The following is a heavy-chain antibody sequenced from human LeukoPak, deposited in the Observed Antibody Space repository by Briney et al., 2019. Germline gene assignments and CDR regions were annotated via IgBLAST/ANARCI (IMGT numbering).Heavy chain of an antibody. Sequence: SETLSLTGTGSGGSISSSSYYWGWIRQPPGKGLEWIGSIYYSGSTYYNPSLKSRVTISVDRSKNQFSLKLRSVIAADTAVYYCARVGWELLGPFDHWGQGTLVTVSS. CDR2: IYYSGST. CDR1: GGSISSSSYY. D-gene: IGHD1-26*01. V-gene: IGHV4-39*07. CDR3: ARVGWELLGPFDH. J-gene: IGHJ4*02.